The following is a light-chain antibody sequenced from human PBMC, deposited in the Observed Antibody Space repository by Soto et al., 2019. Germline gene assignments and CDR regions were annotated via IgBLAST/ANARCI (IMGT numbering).Light chain of an antibody. CDR2: GAS. Sequence: EIVLTQSPGTLSLSPGERATLSCRASQSVSSSYLAWYQQKPGQAPRLLIYGASSRATGITDRVSGSGSGTDFTLSISRLEPEDFAVYYYQQYGSAPRTFGQGTNVELK. V-gene: IGKV3-20*01. CDR1: QSVSSSY. CDR3: QQYGSAPRT. J-gene: IGKJ1*01.